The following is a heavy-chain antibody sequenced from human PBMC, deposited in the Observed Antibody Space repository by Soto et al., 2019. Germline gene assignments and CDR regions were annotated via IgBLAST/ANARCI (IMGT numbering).Heavy chain of an antibody. CDR3: ARENGVYYYYYYGMDV. V-gene: IGHV3-30-3*01. CDR1: GFTFSSYA. J-gene: IGHJ6*02. Sequence: QVQLVESGGGVVQRGRSLRLSCAASGFTFSSYAMHWVRQAPGKGLEWVAVISYNGSNKYYADSVKRRFTISRDNSKNTLYLQMNSLRAEDTAVYYCARENGVYYYYYYGMDVWGQGTTVTVSS. CDR2: ISYNGSNK. D-gene: IGHD6-13*01.